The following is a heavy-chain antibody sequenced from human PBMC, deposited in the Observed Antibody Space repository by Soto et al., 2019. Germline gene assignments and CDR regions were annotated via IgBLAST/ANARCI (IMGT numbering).Heavy chain of an antibody. V-gene: IGHV4-31*03. CDR3: VRALRHTAMVYPWFDP. J-gene: IGHJ5*02. D-gene: IGHD5-18*01. CDR2: IYESGYT. CDR1: GASVSSGAYY. Sequence: SETLSLTCTVSGASVSSGAYYWGRVRQRPGRGLEWIGYIYESGYTYYNTSLKSRLTISLDRSNNQFSLGLTSVTAADTAVYYCVRALRHTAMVYPWFDPRGQGTLVTVSS.